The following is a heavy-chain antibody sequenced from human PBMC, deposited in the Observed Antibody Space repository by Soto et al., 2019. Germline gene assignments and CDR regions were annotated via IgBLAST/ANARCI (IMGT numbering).Heavy chain of an antibody. Sequence: QVQLVQSGAEVKKPGSSVKVSCKASGGTFSSYAISWVRQAPGQGLEWMGGIIPIFGTANYAQKFQGRVTITADESTSTAYMELSSLRSEDTAVYYCARGGIAVAGTHPYYYYGMDVWGQGTTVTVSS. CDR2: IIPIFGTA. CDR1: GGTFSSYA. D-gene: IGHD6-19*01. J-gene: IGHJ6*02. CDR3: ARGGIAVAGTHPYYYYGMDV. V-gene: IGHV1-69*01.